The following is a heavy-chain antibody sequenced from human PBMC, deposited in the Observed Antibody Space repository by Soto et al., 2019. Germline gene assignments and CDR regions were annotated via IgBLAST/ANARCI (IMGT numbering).Heavy chain of an antibody. Sequence: QITLTESGPTLVKPTQTLTLTCTFSGFSLSTSGVGVGWIRQPPGKALEWLALVYWHGDTRYSQSLQCRLTGTKDTSQNQVVLTSSCMGSADTATYFWAHMLGGSGVTVAGCFDFWGEGTLVTVAS. V-gene: IGHV2-5*01. CDR3: AHMLGGSGVTVAGCFDF. CDR2: VYWHGDT. J-gene: IGHJ4*02. CDR1: GFSLSTSGVG. D-gene: IGHD6-19*01.